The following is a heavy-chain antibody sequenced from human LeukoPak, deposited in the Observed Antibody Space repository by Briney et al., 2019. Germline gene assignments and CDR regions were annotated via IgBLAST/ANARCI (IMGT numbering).Heavy chain of an antibody. Sequence: GGSLRLSCAASGFTFSSYWMNWARQAPGKGLEWVAVISYDGRNIHYPDSVKGRFTISRDISTDTLRLQMDSLRTEDTAVYYCAKGPLRGTAAAIDYWGQGTLVTVSS. CDR2: ISYDGRNI. J-gene: IGHJ4*02. V-gene: IGHV3-30*18. D-gene: IGHD2-2*01. CDR1: GFTFSSYW. CDR3: AKGPLRGTAAAIDY.